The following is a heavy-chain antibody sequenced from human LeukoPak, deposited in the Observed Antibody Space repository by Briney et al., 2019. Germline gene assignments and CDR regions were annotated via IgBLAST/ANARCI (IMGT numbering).Heavy chain of an antibody. V-gene: IGHV1-46*01. D-gene: IGHD4-17*01. CDR3: ARSSGYGDYPYYFDY. CDR2: INPSGGST. CDR1: GYTFTSYY. Sequence: ASVKVSCKASGYTFTSYYMHWVRQAPGQGLEWMGIINPSGGSTSYPQKFQGRVTMTRDMSTSTVYMELSSLRSEDTAVYYCARSSGYGDYPYYFDYWGQGTLVTVSS. J-gene: IGHJ4*02.